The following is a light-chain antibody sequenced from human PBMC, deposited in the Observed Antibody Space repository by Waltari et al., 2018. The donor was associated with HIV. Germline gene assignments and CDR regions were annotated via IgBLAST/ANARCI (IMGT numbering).Light chain of an antibody. CDR2: RNN. J-gene: IGLJ2*01. V-gene: IGLV1-47*01. Sequence: QSVLTQPPSASGTPGQRVTIPCSGSSSNIGSNYVSWYQQLPGTAPKLLIYRNNQRPSGVPDRFSGSKSGTSASLAISGLRSDDEADYYCAAWDGSLSAYVLFGGGTKLTVL. CDR1: SSNIGSNY. CDR3: AAWDGSLSAYVL.